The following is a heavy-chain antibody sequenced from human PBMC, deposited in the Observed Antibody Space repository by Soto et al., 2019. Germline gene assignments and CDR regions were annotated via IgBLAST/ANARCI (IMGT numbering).Heavy chain of an antibody. D-gene: IGHD5-18*01. CDR1: GGSFSGYY. Sequence: QVQLQQWGAGLLKPSDTLSLTCAVYGGSFSGYYWSWIRQPPGKGLEWIGEINHSGSTNYNPSLKSRVTISVDTSKNQFSLKLSSVTAADTAVYYCARGGRDGYTVWGQGTLVTVSS. CDR3: ARGGRDGYTV. V-gene: IGHV4-34*01. J-gene: IGHJ4*02. CDR2: INHSGST.